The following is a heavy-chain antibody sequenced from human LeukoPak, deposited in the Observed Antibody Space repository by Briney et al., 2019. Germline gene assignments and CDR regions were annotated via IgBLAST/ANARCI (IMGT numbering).Heavy chain of an antibody. J-gene: IGHJ4*02. CDR3: VLNLDYDFWSDYQTY. V-gene: IGHV4-34*01. Sequence: KPSETLSHTCAVYGGSFSGYYWSWIRQPPGKGLEWIGEINHSGSTNYNPSLKSRVTISVDTSKNQFSLKLSSVTAADTAVYYCVLNLDYDFWSDYQTYWGQGTLVTVSS. CDR1: GGSFSGYY. CDR2: INHSGST. D-gene: IGHD3-3*01.